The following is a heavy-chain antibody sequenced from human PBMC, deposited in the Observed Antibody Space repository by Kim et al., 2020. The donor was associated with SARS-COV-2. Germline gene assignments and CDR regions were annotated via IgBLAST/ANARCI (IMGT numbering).Heavy chain of an antibody. V-gene: IGHV3-23*03. CDR3: AKGYYGSGSYYFDY. D-gene: IGHD3-10*01. J-gene: IGHJ4*02. Sequence: DSGEGQFTISRNNTKNTLYLRMNGLRAEETAVYYCAKGYYGSGSYYFDYWGQGTLVTVSA.